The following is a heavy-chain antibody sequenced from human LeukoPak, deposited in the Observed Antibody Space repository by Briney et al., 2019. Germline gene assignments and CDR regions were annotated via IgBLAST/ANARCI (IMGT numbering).Heavy chain of an antibody. Sequence: GGSLRLSCAASGFTFSRNGMHWIRQAPGKGLEWVAFIRYDGSNKYYADSVKGRFTISRDNSKNTLYLQMNSLRAEDTAVYYCASALRLDSSSWYGYHWGQGTLVTVSS. J-gene: IGHJ4*02. CDR3: ASALRLDSSSWYGYH. D-gene: IGHD6-13*01. CDR2: IRYDGSNK. CDR1: GFTFSRNG. V-gene: IGHV3-30*02.